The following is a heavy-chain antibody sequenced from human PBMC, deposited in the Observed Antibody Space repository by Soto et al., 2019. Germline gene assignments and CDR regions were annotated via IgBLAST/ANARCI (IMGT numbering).Heavy chain of an antibody. CDR1: GFSFSDYA. D-gene: IGHD3-3*01. CDR3: AKGRAITVYGVDILFDY. V-gene: IGHV3-23*01. J-gene: IGHJ4*01. CDR2: ISGSGDNT. Sequence: PGGSLRLSCKASGFSFSDYAMTWVRQAPGKGLEWVSVISGSGDNTFYAASVKGRFAISRDNSKSVLYLQMNSLSADDAAVYFCAKGRAITVYGVDILFDYWGRGTLVTVSS.